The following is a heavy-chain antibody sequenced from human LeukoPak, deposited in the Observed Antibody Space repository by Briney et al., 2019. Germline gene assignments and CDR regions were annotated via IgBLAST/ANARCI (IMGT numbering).Heavy chain of an antibody. CDR1: GFTSSSYE. Sequence: GGSLRLSCAASGFTSSSYEMNWVRQAPGKGLEWASYISSSGSTIYYADSVKGRFTISRDNVKNSLYLQMNSLRAEDTAVYYCARVGSGWYFDYWGQGTLVTVSS. D-gene: IGHD6-19*01. V-gene: IGHV3-48*03. J-gene: IGHJ4*02. CDR3: ARVGSGWYFDY. CDR2: ISSSGSTI.